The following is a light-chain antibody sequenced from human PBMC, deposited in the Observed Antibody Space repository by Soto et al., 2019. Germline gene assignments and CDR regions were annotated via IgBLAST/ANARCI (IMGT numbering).Light chain of an antibody. J-gene: IGKJ4*01. Sequence: ESVLTQSPATLSLSPGERATLSCRASQSVSTYLAWFQQKPGQAPRLLIYDASNRATGIPARFSGSGSGTDFTLTISSLEPEDFAVYYCQQRSNWPLLPFGGGAKVDFK. CDR2: DAS. CDR3: QQRSNWPLLP. V-gene: IGKV3-11*01. CDR1: QSVSTY.